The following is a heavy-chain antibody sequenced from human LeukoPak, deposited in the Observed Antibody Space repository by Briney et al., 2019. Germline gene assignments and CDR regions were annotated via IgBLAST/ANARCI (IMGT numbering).Heavy chain of an antibody. V-gene: IGHV3-23*01. CDR1: GFNVNSNY. Sequence: GGSLRLSCAASGFNVNSNYMTWVRQAPGKGLEWVSAISGSGYSTYYADSVKGRFTISRDNSKNTLYLQMNSLRAEDTALYFCAQWSRYFDYWGQGTLVTVSS. J-gene: IGHJ4*02. D-gene: IGHD1-26*01. CDR2: ISGSGYST. CDR3: AQWSRYFDY.